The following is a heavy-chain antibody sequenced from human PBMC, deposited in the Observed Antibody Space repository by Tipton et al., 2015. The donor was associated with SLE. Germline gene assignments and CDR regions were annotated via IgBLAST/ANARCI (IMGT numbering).Heavy chain of an antibody. CDR1: GGSISSYY. Sequence: TLSLTCTVSGGSISSYYWSWIRQHPGKGLEWIGYIYYSGSTNYNPSLKSRVTISVDTSKNQFSLKLSSVTAADTAVYYCARESSSWTRGYFDYWGQGTLVTVSS. D-gene: IGHD6-13*01. J-gene: IGHJ4*02. V-gene: IGHV4-59*01. CDR2: IYYSGST. CDR3: ARESSSWTRGYFDY.